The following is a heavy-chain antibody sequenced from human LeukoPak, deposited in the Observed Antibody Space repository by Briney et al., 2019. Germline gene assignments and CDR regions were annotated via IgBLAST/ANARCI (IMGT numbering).Heavy chain of an antibody. V-gene: IGHV3-9*01. D-gene: IGHD3-22*01. CDR2: ISWNSGSI. CDR1: GFTFDDYA. J-gene: IGHJ4*02. CDR3: ARGSPTYYYDSSGYFFDY. Sequence: GGSLSLSFAASGFTFDDYAMHWVRQAPGKGLEWVSGISWNSGSIGYADSVKGRFTISRDNAKNSLYLEMNSLRAEDTAVYYCARGSPTYYYDSSGYFFDYWGQGTLVTVSS.